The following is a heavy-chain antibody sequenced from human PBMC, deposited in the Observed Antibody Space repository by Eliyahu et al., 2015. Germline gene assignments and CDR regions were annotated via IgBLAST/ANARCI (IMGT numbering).Heavy chain of an antibody. Sequence: EVQLVESGGGLVKPGGSLRLSCAASGFTFSTYSMNWVRQAPGKGLEWVSSISSSSSYIYYADSVKGRFTISRDNAKNSLYLQMNSLRAEDTAVYYCARAQTAYCSSTSCYSDYWFDPWGQGTLVTVSS. D-gene: IGHD2-2*02. CDR2: ISSSSSYI. V-gene: IGHV3-21*01. CDR1: GFTFSTYS. CDR3: ARAQTAYCSSTSCYSDYWFDP. J-gene: IGHJ5*02.